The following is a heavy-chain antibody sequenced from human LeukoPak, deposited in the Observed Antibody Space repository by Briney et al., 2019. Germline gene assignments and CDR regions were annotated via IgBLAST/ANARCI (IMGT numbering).Heavy chain of an antibody. Sequence: GGSLRLSCSASGFTFSSYAMHWVRQAPGKGLEYVSAVSSNGGSTYYADSVKGRFTISRDNSKNTLYLQVSSLRAEDTAVYYCARAPLYNWFDPWGQGTLVTVSS. CDR3: ARAPLYNWFDP. J-gene: IGHJ5*02. V-gene: IGHV3-64D*06. CDR1: GFTFSSYA. CDR2: VSSNGGST.